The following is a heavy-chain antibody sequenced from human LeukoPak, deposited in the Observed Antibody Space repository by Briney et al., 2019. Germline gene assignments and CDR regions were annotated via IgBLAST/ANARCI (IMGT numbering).Heavy chain of an antibody. V-gene: IGHV3-15*01. D-gene: IGHD3-22*01. CDR1: GFTFSNAW. J-gene: IGHJ6*02. CDR3: TALPRITMIVVVNGYYGMDV. Sequence: GGSLRLSCAASGFTFSNAWMSWVRQAPGKGLEWVGRIKSKTDGGTTDYAAPVKGRFTISRDDSKNTLYLQMNSLKTEDTAVYYCTALPRITMIVVVNGYYGMDVWGQGTTVTVSS. CDR2: IKSKTDGGTT.